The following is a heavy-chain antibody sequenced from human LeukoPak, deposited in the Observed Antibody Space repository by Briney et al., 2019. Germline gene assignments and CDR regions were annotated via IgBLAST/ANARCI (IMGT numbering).Heavy chain of an antibody. Sequence: SVKVSCKASGGTFSSYAISWVRQAPGQGLEWMGRIIPIFGTANYAQKFQGRVTITTDESTSTAYMELSSLRSEDTAVYYRARVPGYDFWSGYYDYWGQGTLVTVSS. V-gene: IGHV1-69*05. CDR1: GGTFSSYA. J-gene: IGHJ4*02. CDR2: IIPIFGTA. D-gene: IGHD3-3*01. CDR3: ARVPGYDFWSGYYDY.